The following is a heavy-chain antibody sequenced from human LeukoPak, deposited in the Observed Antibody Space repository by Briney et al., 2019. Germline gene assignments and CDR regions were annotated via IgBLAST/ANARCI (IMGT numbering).Heavy chain of an antibody. CDR3: ARGALWFGELNYFDY. Sequence: GGSLRLSCAASGFTFSSYAMHWVRQAPGKGLEWVAVISYDGSNKYYADSVKGRFTISRDNSKNTLYLQMNSLRAEDTAVYYCARGALWFGELNYFDYWGQGTLVTVSS. D-gene: IGHD3-10*01. J-gene: IGHJ4*02. CDR2: ISYDGSNK. CDR1: GFTFSSYA. V-gene: IGHV3-30-3*01.